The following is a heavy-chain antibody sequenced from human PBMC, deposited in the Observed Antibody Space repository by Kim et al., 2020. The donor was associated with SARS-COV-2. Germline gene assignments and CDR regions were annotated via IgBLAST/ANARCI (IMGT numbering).Heavy chain of an antibody. CDR3: ARIVVVAAINDAFDI. J-gene: IGHJ3*02. Sequence: ASVKVSCKASGYTFTSYGISWVRQAPGQGLEWMGWISAYNGNTNYAQKLQGRVTMTTDTSTSTAYMELRSLRSDDTAVYYCARIVVVAAINDAFDIWGQGTMVTVSS. V-gene: IGHV1-18*01. D-gene: IGHD2-15*01. CDR2: ISAYNGNT. CDR1: GYTFTSYG.